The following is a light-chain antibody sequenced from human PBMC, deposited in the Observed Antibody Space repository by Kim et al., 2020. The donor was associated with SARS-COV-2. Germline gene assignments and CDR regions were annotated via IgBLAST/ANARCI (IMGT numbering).Light chain of an antibody. CDR2: GAS. J-gene: IGKJ1*01. CDR3: QQYVTSLRT. V-gene: IGKV3-20*01. CDR1: QSVTSSY. Sequence: EIVLTQSPGTLSLSPGERATLSCRASQSVTSSYLAWYQQKPGQPPRLLIYGASNRATGIPDRFSGSGSGTDFTLTISRLESEDLAVYYCQQYVTSLRTFGQGTKVDIK.